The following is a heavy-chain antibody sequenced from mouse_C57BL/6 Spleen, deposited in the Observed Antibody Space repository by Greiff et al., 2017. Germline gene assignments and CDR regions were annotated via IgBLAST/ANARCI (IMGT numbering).Heavy chain of an antibody. D-gene: IGHD2-1*01. Sequence: EVQLQQSGPELVKPGASVKISCKASGYTFTDYYMNWVKQSHGKSLEWIGDINPNNGGTSYHQKFKGKATLTVDKSSSTAYMELRSLTSEASAVYYCARYGNYEGWYFDVWGTGTTVTVSS. CDR2: INPNNGGT. V-gene: IGHV1-26*01. J-gene: IGHJ1*03. CDR3: ARYGNYEGWYFDV. CDR1: GYTFTDYY.